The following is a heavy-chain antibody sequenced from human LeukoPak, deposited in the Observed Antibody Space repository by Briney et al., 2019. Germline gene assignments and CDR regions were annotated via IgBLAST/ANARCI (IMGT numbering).Heavy chain of an antibody. CDR3: ARAKQRYYFDY. D-gene: IGHD6-25*01. CDR1: GGSFSGYY. J-gene: IGHJ4*02. Sequence: PSETLSLTCAVYGGSFSGYYWSWIRQPPGKGLEWIGYIYYSGSTNYNPSLKSRVTISVDTSKNQFSLKLSSVTAADTAVYYCARAKQRYYFDYWGQGTLVTVSS. CDR2: IYYSGST. V-gene: IGHV4-59*08.